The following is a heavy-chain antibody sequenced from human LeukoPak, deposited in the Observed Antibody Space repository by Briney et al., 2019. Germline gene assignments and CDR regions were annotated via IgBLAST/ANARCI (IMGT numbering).Heavy chain of an antibody. CDR3: ARGGITIFGNYYYMDV. D-gene: IGHD3-3*01. CDR2: IGSDASIT. CDR1: GFTFSSYS. V-gene: IGHV3-30*04. Sequence: GGSLRLSCIASGFTFSSYSMHWVRQAPGKGLEWVAVIGSDASITYYADFVKGRFTISRDNSKDTLYLQMNSLRAEDTALYYCARGGITIFGNYYYMDVWGKGTTVTVSS. J-gene: IGHJ6*03.